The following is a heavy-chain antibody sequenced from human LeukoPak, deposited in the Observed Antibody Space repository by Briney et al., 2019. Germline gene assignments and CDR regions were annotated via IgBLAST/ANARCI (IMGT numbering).Heavy chain of an antibody. Sequence: GGSLRLSCAASGFTFSSCWMSWVRQAPGKGLEWVAYIRYDGSNKFYTVSVKGRFTISRDNSKNTLYLQMNSLRSEDTGVYYCANGGGAYDVIDYWGQGTLVTVSS. CDR3: ANGGGAYDVIDY. V-gene: IGHV3-30*02. D-gene: IGHD3-16*01. CDR1: GFTFSSCW. CDR2: IRYDGSNK. J-gene: IGHJ4*02.